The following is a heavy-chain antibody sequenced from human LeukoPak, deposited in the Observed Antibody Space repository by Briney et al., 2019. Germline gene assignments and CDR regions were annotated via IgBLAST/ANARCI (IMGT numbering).Heavy chain of an antibody. CDR2: IWYDGSNK. V-gene: IGHV3-33*01. Sequence: GGSLRLSCAASGFTFSSYGMHWVRQAPGKGLEWVAVIWYDGSNKYYADSVKGRFTISRDNSKNTLYLQMNSLRVEDTAVYYCARDGGIIRFGGQDVWGQGTTVIV. D-gene: IGHD3-16*01. J-gene: IGHJ6*02. CDR1: GFTFSSYG. CDR3: ARDGGIIRFGGQDV.